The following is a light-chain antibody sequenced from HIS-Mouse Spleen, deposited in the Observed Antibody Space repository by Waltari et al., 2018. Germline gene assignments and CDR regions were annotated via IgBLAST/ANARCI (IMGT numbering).Light chain of an antibody. CDR2: EDN. Sequence: SYELTQPPSVSVSPGQTARITCSGDALPKKYAYWYQQKSGQAPVLDIYEDNKRPSWIPERVSGSSSGTRAILHIRGAQVEDEADYYGYSTDSSGNHRVFGGGTKLTVL. J-gene: IGLJ2*01. V-gene: IGLV3-10*01. CDR3: YSTDSSGNHRV. CDR1: ALPKKY.